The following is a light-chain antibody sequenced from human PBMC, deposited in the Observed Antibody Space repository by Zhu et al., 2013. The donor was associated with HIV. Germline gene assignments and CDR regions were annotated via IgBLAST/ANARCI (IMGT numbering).Light chain of an antibody. Sequence: DIQMTQSPPTLSASVEDRVTITCRASQSISSHLNWYQQKPGKAPKVLIYTTSSLQSGVPSRFSGRGSGTDFTLTISSLQPEDFATYFCQHSYNTPTFGHGTRVDI. CDR2: TTS. CDR3: QHSYNTPT. V-gene: IGKV1-39*01. CDR1: QSISSH. J-gene: IGKJ1*01.